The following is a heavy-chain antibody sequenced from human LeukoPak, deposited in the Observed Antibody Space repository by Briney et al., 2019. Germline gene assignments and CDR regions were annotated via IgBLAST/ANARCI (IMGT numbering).Heavy chain of an antibody. V-gene: IGHV4-61*02. J-gene: IGHJ5*02. Sequence: SQTLPLTCTVSGGSISRSNYYWSWIRQPAGKGLEWIGRIDTSGSTNYNPSLKSRVTISVDTSKNQFSLKLSSVTAADTAVYYCAREQVVGYNWFDPWGQGTLVTVSS. CDR2: IDTSGST. D-gene: IGHD2-15*01. CDR1: GGSISRSNYY. CDR3: AREQVVGYNWFDP.